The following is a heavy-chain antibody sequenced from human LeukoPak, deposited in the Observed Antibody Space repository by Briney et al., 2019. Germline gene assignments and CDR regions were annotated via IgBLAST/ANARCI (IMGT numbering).Heavy chain of an antibody. Sequence: PGGSLRLSCAASGFTFSRYTMNSVRQAPGKGLELVSSITSSSSYIYYADSVKGQFNISRDNAKNPLYLQMNSLRAEDTAVYYCASGYCSGGSCQYYFDYWGQGTLVTVSS. CDR3: ASGYCSGGSCQYYFDY. CDR1: GFTFSRYT. V-gene: IGHV3-21*01. CDR2: ITSSSSYI. D-gene: IGHD2-15*01. J-gene: IGHJ4*02.